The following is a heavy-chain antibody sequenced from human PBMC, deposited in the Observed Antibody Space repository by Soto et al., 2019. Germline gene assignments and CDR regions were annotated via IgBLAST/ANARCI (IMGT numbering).Heavy chain of an antibody. V-gene: IGHV1-69*06. J-gene: IGHJ4*02. D-gene: IGHD1-1*01. Sequence: QVQLVQSGAEVKKPGSSVNVSCRASGGTFNNYVINWVRQAPGQGIEWMAGIIPIFGTAKYAHKFQGRVTISAGKCKSTDYMGLNILRSDNTAVYSCTERCDVINWLGHFEYWGQRPLV. CDR1: GGTFNNYV. CDR3: TERCDVINWLGHFEY. CDR2: IIPIFGTA.